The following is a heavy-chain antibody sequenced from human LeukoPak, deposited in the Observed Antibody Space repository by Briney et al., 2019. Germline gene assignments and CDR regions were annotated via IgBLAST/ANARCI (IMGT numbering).Heavy chain of an antibody. CDR3: AKDSDAVTTCLDS. CDR1: GFAFSSYA. Sequence: GGSLRLSCAASGFAFSSYAMSWVRQAPGKGLEWVSSISGSGGGTHYADSVKGRFTISRDNSKITLYLQLDGLRAEDTAVYYCAKDSDAVTTCLDSWGQGTLVAVSS. D-gene: IGHD4-17*01. CDR2: ISGSGGGT. V-gene: IGHV3-23*01. J-gene: IGHJ4*02.